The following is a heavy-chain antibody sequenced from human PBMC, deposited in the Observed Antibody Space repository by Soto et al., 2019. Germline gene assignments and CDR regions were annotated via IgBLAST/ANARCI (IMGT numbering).Heavy chain of an antibody. V-gene: IGHV2-5*02. CDR3: AKKGGGDYILGY. CDR1: GFSLSTNGVG. CDR2: IYWDDSK. Sequence: QITLKESGPTLVKPTQTLTLTCTFSGFSLSTNGVGVGWIRQPPGKALEWLALIYWDDSKHYSPSLNSRLTITKDTSRNLVVLTMTDMDPVDTVTYYCAKKGGGDYILGYWGQGTLVTVSS. D-gene: IGHD4-17*01. J-gene: IGHJ4*02.